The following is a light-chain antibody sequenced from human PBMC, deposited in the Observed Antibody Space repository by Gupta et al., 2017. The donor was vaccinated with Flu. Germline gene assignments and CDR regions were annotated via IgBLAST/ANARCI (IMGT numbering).Light chain of an antibody. Sequence: DIQLTQSPSSLSTSVGDRVTITCRASRSITNFLNWYQQKPGEAPKLLIYVASNLQRGVPSRFSGSGSGTEFTLTISRLQPEDLATYYCQQSYSSPWSFGQGTTLEIK. CDR3: QQSYSSPWS. J-gene: IGKJ2*04. V-gene: IGKV1-39*01. CDR2: VAS. CDR1: RSITNF.